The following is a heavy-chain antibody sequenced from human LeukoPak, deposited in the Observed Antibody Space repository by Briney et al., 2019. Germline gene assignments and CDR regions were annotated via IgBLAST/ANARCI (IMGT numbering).Heavy chain of an antibody. CDR2: IYHSGST. J-gene: IGHJ5*02. D-gene: IGHD4/OR15-4a*01. Sequence: PSETLSLTCAVSGGPISSGGYSWSWIRQPPGKGLEWIGYIYHSGSTYYNPSLKSRVTISVDRSKNQFSLKLSSVTAADTAVYYCARGLTSLNWFDPWGQGTLVTVSS. CDR1: GGPISSGGYS. CDR3: ARGLTSLNWFDP. V-gene: IGHV4-30-2*01.